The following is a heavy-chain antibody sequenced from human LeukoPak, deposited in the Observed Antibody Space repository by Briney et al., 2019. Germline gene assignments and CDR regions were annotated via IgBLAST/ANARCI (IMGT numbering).Heavy chain of an antibody. Sequence: AASVKVSCKASGYTFTSYGISWVRQAPGQGLEWMGWISAYNGNTNYAQKLQGRVTMTTDTSTSTAYMELRSLRSDDTAVYYCARVLHASFYYDSSGYRYWGQGTLVTVSS. D-gene: IGHD3-22*01. CDR1: GYTFTSYG. CDR3: ARVLHASFYYDSSGYRY. CDR2: ISAYNGNT. J-gene: IGHJ4*02. V-gene: IGHV1-18*01.